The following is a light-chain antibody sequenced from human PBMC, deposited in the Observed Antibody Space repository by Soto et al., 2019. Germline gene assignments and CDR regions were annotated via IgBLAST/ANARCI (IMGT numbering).Light chain of an antibody. V-gene: IGLV2-14*01. CDR2: EVS. CDR1: SSDIGNYDF. J-gene: IGLJ2*01. CDR3: SSYTSSNTLI. Sequence: QSALTQPASVSGSPGQSITISCTGTSSDIGNYDFVSWYQQVPGTAPKLLIYEVSYRPSGVSNHFSASKSGNTASLTVSGLQADDEADYYCSSYTSSNTLIFGGGTKLTVL.